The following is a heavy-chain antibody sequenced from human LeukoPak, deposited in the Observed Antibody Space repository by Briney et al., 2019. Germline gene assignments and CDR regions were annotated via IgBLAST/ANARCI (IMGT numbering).Heavy chain of an antibody. J-gene: IGHJ4*02. V-gene: IGHV4-34*01. CDR3: ARGRDYYDSSGYYFDY. Sequence: TSSGTLSLTCAVYGGSFSGYYWSWIRQPPGKGLEWIGYIYHSGSTYYNPSLKSRVTISVDRSKNQFSLKLSSVTAADTAVYYCARGRDYYDSSGYYFDYWGQGTLVTVSS. CDR2: IYHSGST. CDR1: GGSFSGYY. D-gene: IGHD3-22*01.